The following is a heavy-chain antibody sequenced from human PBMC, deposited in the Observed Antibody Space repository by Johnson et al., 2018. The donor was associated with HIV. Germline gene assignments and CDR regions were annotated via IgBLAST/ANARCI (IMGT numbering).Heavy chain of an antibody. J-gene: IGHJ3*02. V-gene: IGHV3-30-3*01. CDR3: ARGYTGNDVSI. Sequence: QVQLVESGGGVVQPGRSLRLSCAASGFTFSSYAMHWVRQAPGKGLEWVAVISYDGSNKYYADSVKGRFTISRDNSKNTVYLQMNSLRTVDTAVYYWARGYTGNDVSIWGQGTMVTVSS. CDR1: GFTFSSYA. CDR2: ISYDGSNK. D-gene: IGHD1-1*01.